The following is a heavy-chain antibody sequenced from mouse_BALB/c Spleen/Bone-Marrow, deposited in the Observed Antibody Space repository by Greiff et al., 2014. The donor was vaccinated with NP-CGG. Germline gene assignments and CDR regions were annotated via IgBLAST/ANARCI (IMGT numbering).Heavy chain of an antibody. CDR3: ARGGYDTSIFAY. CDR2: ILPGSGTT. J-gene: IGHJ3*01. Sequence: QVQLKESGAELMKPGASVKISCKATGYTFSSYWIEWVNQRPGHGLEWIGEILPGSGTTHYNEKFKDNATFTADTPSNTAYMQLSSLTSEDSAVYYCARGGYDTSIFAYWGQGTLVTVSA. D-gene: IGHD2-3*01. CDR1: GYTFSSYW. V-gene: IGHV1-9*01.